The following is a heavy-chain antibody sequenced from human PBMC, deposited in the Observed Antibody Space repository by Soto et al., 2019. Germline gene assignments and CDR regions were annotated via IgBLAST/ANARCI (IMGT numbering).Heavy chain of an antibody. V-gene: IGHV4-4*02. CDR3: VKDMYYFDY. CDR1: GGSIRGSNW. Sequence: QVQLQESGPGLVKPSWTLSLTCAVSGGSIRGSNWWSWVRQPPGKGLEWIGEIYHSGSTNYNPSLESRVTISVDKSKNQFSQKLTSVTAADTAVYYCVKDMYYFDYWGQGTLVTVSS. J-gene: IGHJ4*02. CDR2: IYHSGST.